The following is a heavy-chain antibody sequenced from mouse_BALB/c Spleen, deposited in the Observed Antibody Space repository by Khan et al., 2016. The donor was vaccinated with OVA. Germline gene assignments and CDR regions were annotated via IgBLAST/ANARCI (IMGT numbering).Heavy chain of an antibody. CDR1: GYTFTDFT. CDR2: ISTYYGHA. Sequence: QVQLKQSGAELVRPGVSVKISCKGSGYTFTDFTMHWVKQSHAMSLEWIGVISTYYGHATYNQKFKDKATLTVDKSSSTAYMELARLTSEDSAIYLCERGGGGDRFAYWGQGTLVTVSA. J-gene: IGHJ3*01. CDR3: ERGGGGDRFAY. V-gene: IGHV1S137*01.